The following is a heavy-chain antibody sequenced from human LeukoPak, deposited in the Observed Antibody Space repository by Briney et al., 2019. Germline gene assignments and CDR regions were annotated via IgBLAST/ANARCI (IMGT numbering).Heavy chain of an antibody. CDR2: IRYGGSNK. J-gene: IGHJ4*02. V-gene: IGHV3-30*02. CDR3: AKDPATFGMVIINLDY. CDR1: GFTFSSYG. Sequence: GGSLRLSCAASGFTFSSYGMHWVRQAPGKGLEWVAFIRYGGSNKYYADSVKGRFTISRDNSKNTLYLQMNSLRAEDTAVYYCAKDPATFGMVIINLDYWGQGTLVTVSS. D-gene: IGHD3-3*01.